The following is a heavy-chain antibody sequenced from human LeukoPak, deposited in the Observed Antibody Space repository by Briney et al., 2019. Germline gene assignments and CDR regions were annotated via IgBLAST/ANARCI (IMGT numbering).Heavy chain of an antibody. V-gene: IGHV4-31*03. CDR3: ARLRVEMATISESYYYYGMDV. D-gene: IGHD5-24*01. Sequence: PSETLSLTCTVSGGSISSGGYYWSWIRQHPGKGLEWIGYIYYSGSTYYNPSLKSRVTMSVDTSKNQFSLKLSSVTAADTAVYYCARLRVEMATISESYYYYGMDVWGQGTTVTVSS. CDR1: GGSISSGGYY. CDR2: IYYSGST. J-gene: IGHJ6*02.